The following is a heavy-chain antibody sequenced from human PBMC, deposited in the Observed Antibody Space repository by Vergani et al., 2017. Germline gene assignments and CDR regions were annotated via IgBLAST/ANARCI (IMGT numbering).Heavy chain of an antibody. J-gene: IGHJ4*02. CDR2: ISGSGGST. V-gene: IGHV3-23*04. CDR1: GFKLDEYW. Sequence: EVHLVESGGGLVQPGGSLRLSCVGSGFKLDEYWMSWVRQAPGKGLEWVSAISGSGGSTYYADSVKGRFTISRDNSKNTLYLQMNSLRAEDTAVYYCAKDDIVAPIWDYWGQGTLVTVSS. D-gene: IGHD5-12*01. CDR3: AKDDIVAPIWDY.